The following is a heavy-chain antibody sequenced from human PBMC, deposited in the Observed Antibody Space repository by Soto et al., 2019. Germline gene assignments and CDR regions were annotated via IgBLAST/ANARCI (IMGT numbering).Heavy chain of an antibody. Sequence: PSETLSLTCTVSGGSISSYYWNWIRQPPGKGLEWIGYIYYSGSTNYNPSLKSRVTISVDTSKNQFSLTLNSMTAADTAVYYCARGSTTEKVDSWGQGILVTVSS. J-gene: IGHJ4*02. CDR3: ARGSTTEKVDS. V-gene: IGHV4-59*08. CDR2: IYYSGST. CDR1: GGSISSYY.